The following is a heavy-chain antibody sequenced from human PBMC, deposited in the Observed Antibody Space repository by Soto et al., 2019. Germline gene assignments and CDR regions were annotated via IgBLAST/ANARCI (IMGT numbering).Heavy chain of an antibody. D-gene: IGHD6-19*01. J-gene: IGHJ6*02. CDR1: GGSISSSSYY. V-gene: IGHV4-39*01. CDR2: IYYSGST. Sequence: PSETLSLTCTVSGGSISSSSYYWGWIRQPPGKGLEWIGSIYYSGSTYYNPSLKSRVTISVDTSKNQFSLKLSSVTAADTAVYYCASSPLIAVAGQYYYYGMDVWGQGTTVTVSS. CDR3: ASSPLIAVAGQYYYYGMDV.